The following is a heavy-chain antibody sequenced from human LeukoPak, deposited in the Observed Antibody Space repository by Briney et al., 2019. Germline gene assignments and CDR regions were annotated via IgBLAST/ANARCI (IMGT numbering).Heavy chain of an antibody. J-gene: IGHJ4*02. D-gene: IGHD1-26*01. V-gene: IGHV3-23*01. Sequence: HLGGSLRLSCTASGFTSANYAVSWVRQAPGKGLEWVSAITGSGGYTYYADSVKGRFTISRDDSKNTLYLQMNSLRAEDTAVYYCAKENSGKYPDYWGQGTLVTVSS. CDR3: AKENSGKYPDY. CDR1: GFTSANYA. CDR2: ITGSGGYT.